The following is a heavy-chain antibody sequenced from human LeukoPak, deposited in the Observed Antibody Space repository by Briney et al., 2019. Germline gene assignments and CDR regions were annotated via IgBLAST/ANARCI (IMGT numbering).Heavy chain of an antibody. CDR3: ARNIVAMTNYDY. D-gene: IGHD5-12*01. CDR1: GGTFSSYA. J-gene: IGHJ4*02. V-gene: IGHV1-69*13. Sequence: RASVKVSCKASGGTFSSYAISWVRQAPGQGLEWMGGIIPLFGTANYAQKFQGRVTITADESTSTAYMELSSLTSEDTAVYYCARNIVAMTNYDYWGQGTLVTVSS. CDR2: IIPLFGTA.